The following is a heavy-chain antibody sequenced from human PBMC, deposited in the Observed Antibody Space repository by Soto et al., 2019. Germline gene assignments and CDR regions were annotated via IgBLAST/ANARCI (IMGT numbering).Heavy chain of an antibody. Sequence: SETLSLTCTVSGGSVSSGSYSLSWIRQPTGQGLEWIGEINHSGSTNYNPPLKSRVTISVDTSKNQFSLKLSSVTAADTAVYFCARNVLRYRYFAYYGMDVWGQGTTVTVSS. D-gene: IGHD3-9*01. CDR2: INHSGST. CDR3: ARNVLRYRYFAYYGMDV. J-gene: IGHJ6*02. V-gene: IGHV4-61*01. CDR1: GGSVSSGSYS.